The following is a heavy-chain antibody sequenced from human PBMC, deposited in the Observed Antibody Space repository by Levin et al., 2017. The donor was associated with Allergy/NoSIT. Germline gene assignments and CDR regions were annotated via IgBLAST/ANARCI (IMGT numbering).Heavy chain of an antibody. CDR1: GGSISSYY. V-gene: IGHV4-59*08. Sequence: SETLSLTCTVSGGSISSYYWSWIRQPPGKGLEWIGYIYYSGSTNYNPSLKSRVTISVDTSKNQFSLKLSSVTAADTAVYYCARLAADSLYYYYYMDVWGKGTTVTVSS. CDR2: IYYSGST. J-gene: IGHJ6*03. CDR3: ARLAADSLYYYYYMDV. D-gene: IGHD3-22*01.